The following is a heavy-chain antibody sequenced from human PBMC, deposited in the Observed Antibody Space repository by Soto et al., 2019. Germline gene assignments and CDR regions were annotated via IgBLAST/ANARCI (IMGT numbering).Heavy chain of an antibody. D-gene: IGHD6-6*01. CDR1: GYTFTGYY. Sequence: QVQLVQSGAEVKKPGASVKVSCKASGYTFTGYYMHWVRQAPGQGLERMGWINPNSGGTNYAQKFQGWVTMTRDTTMSTAYMELSRLTADDTAVYYCAGDGGSLEQLVPYYYYGMDVWGQGTTVTVSS. J-gene: IGHJ6*02. CDR2: INPNSGGT. V-gene: IGHV1-2*04. CDR3: AGDGGSLEQLVPYYYYGMDV.